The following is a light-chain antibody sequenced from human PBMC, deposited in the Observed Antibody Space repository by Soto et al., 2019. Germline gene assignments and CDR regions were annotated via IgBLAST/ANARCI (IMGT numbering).Light chain of an antibody. J-gene: IGLJ1*01. CDR1: SSDVGGYNY. CDR3: SSYTSSTGYL. Sequence: QSVLTQPAPVSGSPEQSITISCTGTSSDVGGYNYFSWYHLHPGKAPKLMVYEVSNRPSGVSNRFSGSKSGNTASLTISALQAEDEADYYCSSYTSSTGYLFGSGTKVTVL. V-gene: IGLV2-14*01. CDR2: EVS.